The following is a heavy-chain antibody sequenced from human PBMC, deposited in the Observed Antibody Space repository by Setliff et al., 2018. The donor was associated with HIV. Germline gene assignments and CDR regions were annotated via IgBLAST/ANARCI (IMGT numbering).Heavy chain of an antibody. Sequence: GGSLRLSCAASGFSFSDSHMTWIHQAPGKGLEWVSYISTTSSNTNYADSVKGRFTISRDNPKNSLYLQMNSLRAEDTAVYYCARSPGDYLFDYWGQGTLVTVSS. CDR3: ARSPGDYLFDY. V-gene: IGHV3-11*06. CDR1: GFSFSDSH. D-gene: IGHD4-17*01. J-gene: IGHJ4*02. CDR2: ISTTSSNT.